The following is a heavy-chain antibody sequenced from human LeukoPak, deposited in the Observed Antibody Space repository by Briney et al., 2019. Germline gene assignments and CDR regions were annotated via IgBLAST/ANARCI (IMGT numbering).Heavy chain of an antibody. Sequence: ASVKVSCKASGYTFSGYYMHWVRQAPGQGLEWVGWINPNSGGTNYAQKFQGRGTMTRDTSISTAYMELSRLRSDDTAVYYCARERAEGYCSGGSCYSPYYYMDVWGKGTTVTISS. V-gene: IGHV1-2*02. CDR1: GYTFSGYY. J-gene: IGHJ6*03. CDR3: ARERAEGYCSGGSCYSPYYYMDV. D-gene: IGHD2-15*01. CDR2: INPNSGGT.